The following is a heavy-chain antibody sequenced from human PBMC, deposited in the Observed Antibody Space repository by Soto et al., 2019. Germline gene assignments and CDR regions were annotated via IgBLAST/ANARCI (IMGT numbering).Heavy chain of an antibody. CDR1: GGSISSYY. D-gene: IGHD1-1*01. V-gene: IGHV4-59*08. J-gene: IGHJ4*02. Sequence: QVQLQESGPGLVKPSETLSLTCTVSGGSISSYYWSWIRQPPGKGLEWIGYIHYSGSTNYNPSLKSRVPTSVDTSNNQFSLKLNSVPAADTAVYYCARHLRRDGYNYYFDYWGQGTLVTISS. CDR3: ARHLRRDGYNYYFDY. CDR2: IHYSGST.